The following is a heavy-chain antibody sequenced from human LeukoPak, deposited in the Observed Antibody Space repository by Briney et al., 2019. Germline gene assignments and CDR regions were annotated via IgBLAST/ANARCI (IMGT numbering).Heavy chain of an antibody. CDR2: IYTSGST. V-gene: IGHV4-4*07. J-gene: IGHJ5*02. D-gene: IGHD4-17*01. Sequence: PSETLSLTCTVSGGSISSYYWSWIRQPAGKGLEWMGRIYTSGSTNYNPSLKSRVTMSVDTSKNQFSLKLSTVTAADTAVYYCARYGHDYGDYAWFDPWGQGTLVTVSS. CDR1: GGSISSYY. CDR3: ARYGHDYGDYAWFDP.